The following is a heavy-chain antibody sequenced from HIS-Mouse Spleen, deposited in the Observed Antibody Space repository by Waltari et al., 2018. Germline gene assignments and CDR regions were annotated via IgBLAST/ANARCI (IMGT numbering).Heavy chain of an antibody. D-gene: IGHD2-2*01. V-gene: IGHV4-34*01. Sequence: QVQLQQWGAGLLKPSETLSLTCAVYGGSFSGYYWSWIRHPPGKGLEWIGEINHSGRTNNNPSLKSRVTIAVDTSKNQFSLKLSAVTAADTAVYYCARSKGYCSSTSCYYFDYWGQGTLVTVSS. CDR1: GGSFSGYY. CDR3: ARSKGYCSSTSCYYFDY. J-gene: IGHJ4*02. CDR2: INHSGRT.